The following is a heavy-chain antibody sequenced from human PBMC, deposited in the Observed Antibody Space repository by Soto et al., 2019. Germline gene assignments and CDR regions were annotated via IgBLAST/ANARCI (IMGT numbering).Heavy chain of an antibody. D-gene: IGHD6-19*01. CDR2: IITIYGTA. Sequence: APVKVSCKASRGPFSSYAISWVRQPPGQGLEWMGGIITIYGTANYAQKFQGRVTITADKSTSTAYMGLSSLRSEDRAVYYCATAVRYSSGPAGYYYDAMDVWGQGTTVTVSS. V-gene: IGHV1-69*06. CDR1: RGPFSSYA. CDR3: ATAVRYSSGPAGYYYDAMDV. J-gene: IGHJ6*02.